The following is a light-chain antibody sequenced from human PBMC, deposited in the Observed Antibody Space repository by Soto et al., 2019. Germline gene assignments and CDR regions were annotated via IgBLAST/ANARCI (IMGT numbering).Light chain of an antibody. CDR1: QSVNSDY. J-gene: IGKJ3*01. CDR3: YHYAYSQFA. CDR2: GAS. V-gene: IGKV3-20*01. Sequence: EIVLTRSPGTLSLSPGERATLSCRATQSVNSDYLAWYQQRPGQAPSLLLHGASNRATGIPDRFSGSWSGANFALTISRLEPEDLAVYYCYHYAYSQFAFGPGTKVDIK.